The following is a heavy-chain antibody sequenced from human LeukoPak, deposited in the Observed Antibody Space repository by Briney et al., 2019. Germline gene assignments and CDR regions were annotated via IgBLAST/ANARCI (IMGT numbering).Heavy chain of an antibody. CDR2: FDPEDGET. CDR1: GYTLTELS. J-gene: IGHJ3*02. CDR3: ATEGPNDALDI. V-gene: IGHV1-24*01. Sequence: ASVKVSCKVSGYTLTELSMHWVRQAPGKGLEWMGGFDPEDGETIYAQKFQGRVTVTEDTSTDTAYMELSSLRSEDTAVYYCATEGPNDALDIWGQGTMVTVSS.